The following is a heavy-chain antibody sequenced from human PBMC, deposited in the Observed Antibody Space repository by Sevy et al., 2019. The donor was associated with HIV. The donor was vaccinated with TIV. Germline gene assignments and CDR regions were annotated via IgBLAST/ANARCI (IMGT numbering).Heavy chain of an antibody. CDR1: GFTFSSYS. D-gene: IGHD6-6*01. V-gene: IGHV3-21*01. J-gene: IGHJ4*02. CDR3: ARPKYSSSSSEVDY. CDR2: ISSSSSYI. Sequence: GGSLRLSCAASGFTFSSYSMNWVRQAPGKGLEWVASISSSSSYIYYADSGKGRLTISRDNAKNSLYLQMNSPRAEDTAVYYCARPKYSSSSSEVDYWGQGTLVTVSS.